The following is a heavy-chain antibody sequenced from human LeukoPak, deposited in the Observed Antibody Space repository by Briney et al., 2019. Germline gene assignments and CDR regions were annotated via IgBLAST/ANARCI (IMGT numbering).Heavy chain of an antibody. Sequence: GGSLRLSCAASGFTFSSYAMSWVRQAPGKGLEWVSAISGSGGTTYYADSVKGRFTISRDNSKNTLYLQMNSLRAEDTAVYYCASRTYYYGSGSQNWFDPWGQGTLVTVSS. CDR2: ISGSGGTT. J-gene: IGHJ5*02. CDR1: GFTFSSYA. CDR3: ASRTYYYGSGSQNWFDP. D-gene: IGHD3-10*01. V-gene: IGHV3-23*01.